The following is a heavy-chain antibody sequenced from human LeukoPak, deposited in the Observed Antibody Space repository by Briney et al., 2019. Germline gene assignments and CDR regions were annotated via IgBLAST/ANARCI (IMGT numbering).Heavy chain of an antibody. CDR3: ARGFSSMAAAKSWLDP. D-gene: IGHD6-6*01. V-gene: IGHV3-48*02. CDR2: ISSSSTTI. Sequence: GGSLRLSCAASGFTFSSYSMNWVRQAPGKGLEWVSYISSSSTTIYYADSVKGRFTISRDNAKNSLYLQMNSLRDEDTAVYYCARGFSSMAAAKSWLDPWGQGTLVTVSS. CDR1: GFTFSSYS. J-gene: IGHJ5*02.